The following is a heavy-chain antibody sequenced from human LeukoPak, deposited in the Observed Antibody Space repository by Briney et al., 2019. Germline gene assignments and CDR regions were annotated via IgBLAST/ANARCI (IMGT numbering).Heavy chain of an antibody. CDR3: ARNTGYYDSSGYALYPGPFDP. Sequence: PSETLSLTCAVYGGSFSGYYWSWIRQPPGKGLEWIGEINHSGSTNYNPSLKSRVTISLDTSKNQFSLKLSSVTAADTAVYYCARNTGYYDSSGYALYPGPFDPWGQGTLVTVSS. CDR1: GGSFSGYY. CDR2: INHSGST. V-gene: IGHV4-34*01. D-gene: IGHD3-22*01. J-gene: IGHJ5*02.